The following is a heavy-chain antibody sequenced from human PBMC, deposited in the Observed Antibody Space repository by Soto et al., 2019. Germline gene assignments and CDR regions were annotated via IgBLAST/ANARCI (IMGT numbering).Heavy chain of an antibody. V-gene: IGHV3-21*01. CDR2: ISKSDYT. CDR3: AREDSIIIPAVSDF. J-gene: IGHJ4*02. Sequence: GALRLSCTVSGFAFNNYGINWVRQAPGKGLKWVSTISKSDYTYYSDGVTGRFTISRDNAKNSVSLQMNTLRVEDKAVYYCAREDSIIIPAVSDFWGQGTLVTVSS. D-gene: IGHD2-2*01. CDR1: GFAFNNYG.